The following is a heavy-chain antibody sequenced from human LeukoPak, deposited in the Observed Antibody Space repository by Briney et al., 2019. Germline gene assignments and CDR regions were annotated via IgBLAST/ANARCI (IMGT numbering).Heavy chain of an antibody. CDR3: AGEAGAGTRCMDV. CDR2: IRSSSTT. D-gene: IGHD6-19*01. V-gene: IGHV3-48*02. CDR1: GFTLRFYS. Sequence: PGGSLRLSCAASGFTLRFYSIHGVRQAPGKGLEWIAFIRSSSTTTYADSVKGRFIISKDNAKNSLYLQMNSLRDEDTAVYYCAGEAGAGTRCMDVWGQGTTVTVSS. J-gene: IGHJ6*02.